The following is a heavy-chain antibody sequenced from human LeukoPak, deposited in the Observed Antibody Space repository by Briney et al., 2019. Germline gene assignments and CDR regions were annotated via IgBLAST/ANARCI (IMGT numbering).Heavy chain of an antibody. J-gene: IGHJ5*02. V-gene: IGHV4-4*07. CDR2: IHISGTT. CDR3: ARVPRIEAGATGDWFDP. Sequence: SETLSLTCTVSGGSISDYYWSWVRQPAGKGLEWIGRIHISGTTYYNPSLKSRFTMSIDTSKNQFSLKLSSVTAADTAVYYCARVPRIEAGATGDWFDPWGQGTVVTVSS. D-gene: IGHD6-13*01. CDR1: GGSISDYY.